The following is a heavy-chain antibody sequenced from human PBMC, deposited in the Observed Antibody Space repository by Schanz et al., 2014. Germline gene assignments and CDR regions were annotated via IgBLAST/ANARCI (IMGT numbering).Heavy chain of an antibody. J-gene: IGHJ3*02. Sequence: EVQLVESGGGLVKPGGSLRLSCAASGFTFSSYWMHWVRQAPGKGLVWVSRISPDGSSTTYADSVKGRLTISRDNSKNTLYLQMNSLRDEDTAMYYCAKRCSSTSCSHGAFDIWGQGTMVTVSS. D-gene: IGHD2-2*01. V-gene: IGHV3-74*01. CDR2: ISPDGSST. CDR1: GFTFSSYW. CDR3: AKRCSSTSCSHGAFDI.